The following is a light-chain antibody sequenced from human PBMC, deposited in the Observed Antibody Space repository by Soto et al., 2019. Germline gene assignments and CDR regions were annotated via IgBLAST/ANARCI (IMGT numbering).Light chain of an antibody. CDR1: SRDVGGYNY. CDR3: SSYTRSSXSYV. CDR2: EVS. Sequence: QSSLTQPASVSGSPVQSITISCTGTSRDVGGYNYISWYQQHPGKSPKLRIYEVSNRPSRVSNRFSGSKSVNTASLTISGLQDEDEDDYYCSSYTRSSXSYVFGTGTKVXV. J-gene: IGLJ1*01. V-gene: IGLV2-14*01.